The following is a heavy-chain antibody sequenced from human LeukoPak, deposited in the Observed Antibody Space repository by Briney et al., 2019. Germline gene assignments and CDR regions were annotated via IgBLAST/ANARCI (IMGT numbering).Heavy chain of an antibody. D-gene: IGHD6-19*01. CDR1: GFTFSDYY. J-gene: IGHJ4*02. CDR2: ISSSSSYI. CDR3: ARTREQWQVLDY. V-gene: IGHV3-11*06. Sequence: PGGSLRLSCAASGFTFSDYYMSWIRQAPGKGLEWVSYISSSSSYIYYADSVKGRFTISRDNAKNSLYLQMNSLRAEDTAVYYCARTREQWQVLDYWGQGTLVIVSS.